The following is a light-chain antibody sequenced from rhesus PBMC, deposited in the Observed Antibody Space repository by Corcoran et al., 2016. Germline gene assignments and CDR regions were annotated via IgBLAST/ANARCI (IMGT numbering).Light chain of an antibody. CDR2: AAS. CDR3: QQYDDLPRT. V-gene: IGKV1-19*01. CDR1: QGISSW. Sequence: DIQMTQSPSSLSASVGDKVTLTGHASQGISSWLAWYQQKPGKAPKPLIYAASSLQSGGPSRFSGIGSGTDFTLTISRLQPEDFATYFCQQYDDLPRTFAPGTKVEIK. J-gene: IGKJ1*01.